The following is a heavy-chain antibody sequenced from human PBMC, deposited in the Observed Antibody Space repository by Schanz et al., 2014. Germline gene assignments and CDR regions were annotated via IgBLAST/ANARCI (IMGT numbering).Heavy chain of an antibody. CDR1: GFTFSSYS. CDR3: ANNWNLDY. CDR2: MNESHSTI. V-gene: IGHV3-23*04. D-gene: IGHD1-20*01. J-gene: IGHJ3*01. Sequence: EAHLVESGGGLVKPGGSLRLSCTASGFTFSSYSMNWVRQAPGKGLEWVSAMNESHSTIYYADSVRGRFTISRDNAKNTLYLQMNSLRAEDTAVYYCANNWNLDYWGQGTMVTVSP.